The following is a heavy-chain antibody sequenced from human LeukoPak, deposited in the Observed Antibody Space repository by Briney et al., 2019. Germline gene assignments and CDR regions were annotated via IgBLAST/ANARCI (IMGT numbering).Heavy chain of an antibody. CDR3: ARAPRIAAAGGYYFDY. Sequence: SVKVSCKASGGTFSSYAISWVRQAPGQGLEWMGRIIPILGIANYAQKFQGRVTITADKSTSTAYMELSSLRSEDTAVYYCARAPRIAAAGGYYFDYWGQGTLVTVSS. D-gene: IGHD6-13*01. CDR1: GGTFSSYA. J-gene: IGHJ4*02. CDR2: IIPILGIA. V-gene: IGHV1-69*04.